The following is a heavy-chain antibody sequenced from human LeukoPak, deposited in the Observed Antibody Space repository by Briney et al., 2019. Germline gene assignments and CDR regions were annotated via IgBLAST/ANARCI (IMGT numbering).Heavy chain of an antibody. CDR2: INHSGST. Sequence: SETLSLTCAMSGGTFNGYYWTWIRQPPGKGLEWIGDINHSGSTNYNPSLKSRVTISVDTSKNQFSLKLSSVTAADTAVYYCARAGRRNGPFQHWGQGTLVTVSS. J-gene: IGHJ1*01. CDR3: ARAGRRNGPFQH. V-gene: IGHV4-34*01. CDR1: GGTFNGYY. D-gene: IGHD1-14*01.